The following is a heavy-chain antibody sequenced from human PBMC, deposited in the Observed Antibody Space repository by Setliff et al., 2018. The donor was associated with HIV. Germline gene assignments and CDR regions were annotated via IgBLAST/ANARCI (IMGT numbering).Heavy chain of an antibody. CDR2: IYTSGST. D-gene: IGHD2-15*01. J-gene: IGHJ4*02. CDR3: ARFCRGGSCPDY. V-gene: IGHV4-61*02. Sequence: PSETLSLTCTVSGGSISSGSYYWSWIRQPAGKGLEWIGRIYTSGSTNYNPSLKSRVTISVDTSKNQFSLKLSSVTAADTAIHYCARFCRGGSCPDYWGQGTLVTVSS. CDR1: GGSISSGSYY.